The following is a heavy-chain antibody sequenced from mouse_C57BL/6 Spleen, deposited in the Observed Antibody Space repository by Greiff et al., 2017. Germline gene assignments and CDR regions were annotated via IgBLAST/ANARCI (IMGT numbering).Heavy chain of an antibody. V-gene: IGHV5-17*01. D-gene: IGHD1-1*01. J-gene: IGHJ2*01. CDR2: ISSGSSTI. CDR1: GFTFSDYG. Sequence: EVHLVESGGGLVKPGGSLKLSCAASGFTFSDYGMHWVRQAPEKGLEWVAYISSGSSTIYYADTVKGRFTISRDNAKNTLFLQMTSLRSEDTAMYYCARLDYYGSSYDYWGQGTTLTVSS. CDR3: ARLDYYGSSYDY.